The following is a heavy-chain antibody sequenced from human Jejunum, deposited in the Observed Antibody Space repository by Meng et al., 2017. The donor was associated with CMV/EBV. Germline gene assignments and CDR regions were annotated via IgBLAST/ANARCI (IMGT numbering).Heavy chain of an antibody. Sequence: SGDSVSSGSYFWRWIRQPPGKGLESIGYIYYSGDTNYNPSLKSRATISVDRSKNQFSLRLRSVTAADTAVYYCARVVLYYYGMDVWGHGTTVTVSS. CDR2: IYYSGDT. CDR3: ARVVLYYYGMDV. V-gene: IGHV4-61*01. J-gene: IGHJ6*02. D-gene: IGHD6-6*01. CDR1: GDSVSSGSYF.